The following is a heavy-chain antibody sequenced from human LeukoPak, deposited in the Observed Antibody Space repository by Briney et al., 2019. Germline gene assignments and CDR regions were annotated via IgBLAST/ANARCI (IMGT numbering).Heavy chain of an antibody. CDR1: GYTFTGYY. CDR2: INPNSGGT. V-gene: IGHV1-2*02. J-gene: IGHJ6*03. Sequence: ASVKVSCKASGYTFTGYYVHWVRQAPGQGLEWMGWINPNSGGTNYAQKFQGRVTMTRDTSISTAYMELSRLRSDDTAVYYCAGDHIGGKGGNTRALYYYYYMDVWGKGTTVTVSS. D-gene: IGHD1-7*01. CDR3: AGDHIGGKGGNTRALYYYYYMDV.